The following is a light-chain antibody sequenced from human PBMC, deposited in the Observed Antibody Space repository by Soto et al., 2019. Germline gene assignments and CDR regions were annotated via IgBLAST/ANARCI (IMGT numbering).Light chain of an antibody. CDR3: QQYSSYWT. J-gene: IGKJ1*01. CDR2: KXS. CDR1: QSISRC. V-gene: IGKV1-5*03. Sequence: DIQMTQSPSTLSASVGDRVSITCRARQSISRCLAWYQQKPGKAPTLLIYKXSSLERGVPSRFSGSGSGTEFTLTISSLKHDDFATYYCQQYSSYWTFGQGTKVDIK.